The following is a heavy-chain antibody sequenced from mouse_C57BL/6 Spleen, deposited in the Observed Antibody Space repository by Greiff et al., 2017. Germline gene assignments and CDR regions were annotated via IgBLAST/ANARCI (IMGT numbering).Heavy chain of an antibody. CDR1: GFNIKDYY. V-gene: IGHV14-2*01. D-gene: IGHD2-2*01. Sequence: EVMLVESGAELVKPGASVKLSCTASGFNIKDYYMHWVKQRTEQGLEWIGRIDPEDGETKYAPKFQGKATITADTSSNTAYLQLSSLTSEDTAVYYCARSKEIYYGYEAWFAYWGQGTLVTVSA. J-gene: IGHJ3*01. CDR3: ARSKEIYYGYEAWFAY. CDR2: IDPEDGET.